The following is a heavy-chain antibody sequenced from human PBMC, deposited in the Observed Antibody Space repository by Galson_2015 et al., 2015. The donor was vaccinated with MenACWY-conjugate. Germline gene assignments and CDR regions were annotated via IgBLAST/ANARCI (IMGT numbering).Heavy chain of an antibody. CDR3: AAWTADDNY. CDR2: INPEGSRG. Sequence: CATSGFTFSNSWMNWIRQAPGSGLEWVANINPEGSRGTYVDSVKGRFTISRDNAENSVYLEMNSLRPEDTAVFYCAAWTADDNYWAQGALVTISS. V-gene: IGHV3-7*01. CDR1: GFTFSNSW. D-gene: IGHD3/OR15-3a*01. J-gene: IGHJ4*02.